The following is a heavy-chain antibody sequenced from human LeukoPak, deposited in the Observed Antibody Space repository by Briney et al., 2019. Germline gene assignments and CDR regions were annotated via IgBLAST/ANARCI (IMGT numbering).Heavy chain of an antibody. V-gene: IGHV3-23*01. J-gene: IGHJ4*02. Sequence: GGSLRLSCAASGFIFSRYTINWVRQAPGKGLEWVSGISDIGRAYYADSVKGRFTISRDNSKNTLYVQMNSLRAEDMAIYYCAKERDSAFDSWGRGTLVTVSS. CDR2: ISDIGRA. CDR1: GFIFSRYT. CDR3: AKERDSAFDS. D-gene: IGHD4-11*01.